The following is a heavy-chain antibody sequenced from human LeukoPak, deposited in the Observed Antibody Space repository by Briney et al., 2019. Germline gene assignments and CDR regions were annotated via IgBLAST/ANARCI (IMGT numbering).Heavy chain of an antibody. J-gene: IGHJ4*02. CDR2: INPNSGGT. CDR1: GYTFTGYY. V-gene: IGHV1-2*02. D-gene: IGHD1-7*01. CDR3: ARSLITGTTFRY. Sequence: ASVKVSCKASGYTFTGYYMHWVRQAPGQGLEWMGWINPNSGGTNYAQKFQGRVTMTRDTSISTAYMELSRLRSDDAAVYYCARSLITGTTFRYWGQGTLVTVSS.